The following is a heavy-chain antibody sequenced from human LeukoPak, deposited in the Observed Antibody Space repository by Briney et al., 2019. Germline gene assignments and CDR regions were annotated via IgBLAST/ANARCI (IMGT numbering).Heavy chain of an antibody. D-gene: IGHD6-13*01. Sequence: GGSLRLSCAASGFTFSSYAMSWVRQAPGKGLEWVSAIIGSGSSSYYADSVKGRFTISRDNSKNTLFLQMNSLRAEDTAVYYCAKDRAQQLVLDFWGQGTLVTVSS. CDR1: GFTFSSYA. V-gene: IGHV3-23*01. CDR3: AKDRAQQLVLDF. CDR2: IIGSGSSS. J-gene: IGHJ4*02.